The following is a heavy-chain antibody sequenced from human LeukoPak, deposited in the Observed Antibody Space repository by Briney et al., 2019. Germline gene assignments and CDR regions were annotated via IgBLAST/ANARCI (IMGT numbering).Heavy chain of an antibody. D-gene: IGHD4-23*01. J-gene: IGHJ2*01. Sequence: PGGSLRLSCAASGFTFSSYAMSWVRQAPGKGLEWVSAISGSGGSTYYADSVKGRFTISRDNSKNTLYLQMNSLRAEDTAVYYCAKDLDYGGARGGYFDLWGRGTLVTVSS. CDR2: ISGSGGST. V-gene: IGHV3-23*01. CDR3: AKDLDYGGARGGYFDL. CDR1: GFTFSSYA.